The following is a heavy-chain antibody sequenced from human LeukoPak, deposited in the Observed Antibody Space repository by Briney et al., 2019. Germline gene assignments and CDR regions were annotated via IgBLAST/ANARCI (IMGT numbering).Heavy chain of an antibody. V-gene: IGHV1-18*01. CDR2: ISAYNGNT. Sequence: ASVKVSCKASGYTFTSYGISWVRQAPGQGLEWMGWISAYNGNTNYAQKLQGRVTMTTDTSTSTAYTELRSLRSDDTAVYYCARDPGIVVVTADAFDIWGQGTMVTVSS. J-gene: IGHJ3*02. D-gene: IGHD3-22*01. CDR3: ARDPGIVVVTADAFDI. CDR1: GYTFTSYG.